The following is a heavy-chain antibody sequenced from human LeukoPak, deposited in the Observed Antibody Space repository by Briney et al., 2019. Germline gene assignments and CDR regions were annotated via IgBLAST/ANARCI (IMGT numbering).Heavy chain of an antibody. CDR1: GGSISGGGYS. J-gene: IGHJ4*02. CDR3: AGGVDDNFDY. D-gene: IGHD3-3*01. CDR2: IYHSGST. Sequence: SQTLSLTCAVSGGSISGGGYSWSWIRQPPGKGLEWIGYIYHSGSTYYNPSLKSRVTISVDRSKNQFSLKLSSVTAADTAVYYCAGGVDDNFDYWGQGTLVTVSS. V-gene: IGHV4-30-2*01.